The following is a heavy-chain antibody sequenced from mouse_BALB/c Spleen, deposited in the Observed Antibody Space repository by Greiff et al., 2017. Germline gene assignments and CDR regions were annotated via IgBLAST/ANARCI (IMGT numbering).Heavy chain of an antibody. CDR3: ASYYSYWYFDG. CDR1: GFNIKDTY. D-gene: IGHD2-10*01. V-gene: IGHV14-3*02. J-gene: IGHJ1*01. Sequence: VQLQQSGAELVKPGASVKLSCTASGFNIKDTYMHWVKQRPEQGLEWIGRIDPANGNTKYDPKFQGKATITADTSSNTAYLQLSSLTSEDTAVYYCASYYSYWYFDGWGAGTTVTVSS. CDR2: IDPANGNT.